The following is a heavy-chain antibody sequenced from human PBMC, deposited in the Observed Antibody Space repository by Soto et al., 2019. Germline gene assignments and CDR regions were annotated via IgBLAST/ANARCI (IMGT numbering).Heavy chain of an antibody. J-gene: IGHJ2*01. CDR1: GYIFTNYA. CDR3: AKDQSDLHWYFDL. CDR2: ISTSGGST. Sequence: ASVKVSCKASGYIFTNYAMHWVRQAPGKGLEYVSSISTSGGSTYYADSVKGRFTISRDNSKNTLYLQMNSLRAEDTAVYYCAKDQSDLHWYFDLWGRGTLVTVSS. V-gene: IGHV3-64*04.